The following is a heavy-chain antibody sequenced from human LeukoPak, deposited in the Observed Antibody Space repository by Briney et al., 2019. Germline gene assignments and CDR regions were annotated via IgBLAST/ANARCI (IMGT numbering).Heavy chain of an antibody. CDR3: AREAVVPAANDAFDI. V-gene: IGHV4-4*07. CDR1: GGSISSYY. D-gene: IGHD2-2*01. Sequence: SETLSLTCTVSGGSISSYYCSWIRQPAGKGLEWIGRIYTSGSTNYNPSLKSRVTMSVDTSKNQFSLKLSSVTAADTAVYYCAREAVVPAANDAFDIWGQGTMVTVSS. CDR2: IYTSGST. J-gene: IGHJ3*02.